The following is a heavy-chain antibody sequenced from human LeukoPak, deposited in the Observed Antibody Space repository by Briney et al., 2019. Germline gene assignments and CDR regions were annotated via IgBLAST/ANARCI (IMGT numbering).Heavy chain of an antibody. CDR2: IYPGDSDT. CDR1: GYSFTSYW. D-gene: IGHD6-6*01. J-gene: IGHJ4*02. V-gene: IGHV5-51*01. Sequence: GESLKISCKGSGYSFTSYWIGWVRQMPGKGLEWMGIIYPGDSDTRYSPSFQGQVTISADKSISTAYLQWSSLKASDTAMYYCARLIFGSSIAVRQLDYWGQGTLVTVSS. CDR3: ARLIFGSSIAVRQLDY.